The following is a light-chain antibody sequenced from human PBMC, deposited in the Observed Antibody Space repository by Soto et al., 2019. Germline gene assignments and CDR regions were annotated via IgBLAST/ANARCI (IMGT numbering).Light chain of an antibody. CDR1: LGIRND. CDR2: GAS. CDR3: LQDYNYPLT. Sequence: AIQLTQSPSALSASVGDRVTITCRASLGIRNDLGWYQQKPGEAPRLLVYGASTLQSGVPSRFSVSGSGTEFTLTISSLQLEDFGTYYCLQDYNYPLTFGGGTRLEI. J-gene: IGKJ4*01. V-gene: IGKV1-6*02.